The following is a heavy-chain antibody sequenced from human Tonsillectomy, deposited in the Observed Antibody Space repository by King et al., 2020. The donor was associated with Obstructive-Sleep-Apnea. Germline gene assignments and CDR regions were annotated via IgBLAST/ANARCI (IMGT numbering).Heavy chain of an antibody. J-gene: IGHJ3*02. CDR2: IRSDDVK. D-gene: IGHD3-3*01. CDR3: AHGYEAFDM. V-gene: IGHV2-5*02. CDR1: GFSLSATAEG. Sequence: TLKESGPTLVKPTQTLTLTCTFSGFSLSATAEGVGWIRQPPGKALEWLASIRSDDVKHYSPPLKRRLTIDRDTSKNQVVLTVTKMDPVDTATYFCAHGYEAFDMWGQGTVVTVAS.